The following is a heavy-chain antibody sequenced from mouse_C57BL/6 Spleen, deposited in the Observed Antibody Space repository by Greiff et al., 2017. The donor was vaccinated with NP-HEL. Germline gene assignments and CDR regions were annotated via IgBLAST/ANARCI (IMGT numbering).Heavy chain of an antibody. D-gene: IGHD1-1*01. CDR3: ARSYYYGSYYYAMDY. Sequence: QVQLQQPGTELVKPGASVKLSCKASGYTFTSYWMHWVKQRPGQGLEWIGNINPSNGGTNYNEKFKSKATLTVDKSSSTAYMQISSLTSEDSAVYYCARSYYYGSYYYAMDYWGQGTSVTVSS. CDR2: INPSNGGT. CDR1: GYTFTSYW. V-gene: IGHV1-53*01. J-gene: IGHJ4*01.